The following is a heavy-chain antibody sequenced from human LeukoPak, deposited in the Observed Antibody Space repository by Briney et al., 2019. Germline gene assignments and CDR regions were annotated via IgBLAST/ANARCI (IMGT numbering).Heavy chain of an antibody. CDR2: IYSAGST. J-gene: IGHJ4*02. Sequence: SETLSLTCNVSGGSIISGDYYWGRIRQPPGKGREWIANIYSAGSTHYTPSLRSRVTISADASKNQFFLKLTSVTAADTAVYYCTRRTYGVEFDYWGQGSLVTVSS. D-gene: IGHD3-10*01. CDR3: TRRTYGVEFDY. V-gene: IGHV4-39*01. CDR1: GGSIISGDYY.